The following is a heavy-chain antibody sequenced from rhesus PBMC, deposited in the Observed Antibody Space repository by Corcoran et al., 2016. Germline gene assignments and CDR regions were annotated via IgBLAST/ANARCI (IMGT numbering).Heavy chain of an antibody. D-gene: IGHD3-34*01. J-gene: IGHJ6*01. V-gene: IGHV3-183*01. CDR2: ISSASSYI. Sequence: EVQLVESGGGLVQPGGSLRLSCAASGFTFGAYGMPWVRQAPGKGLEWVSSISSASSYIYYADSVKGRFTISRDNAKNSLSLQMSSLRAEDTAVYYCTTTWGDYYGDYYGLDSWGQGVVVTVSS. CDR1: GFTFGAYG. CDR3: TTTWGDYYGDYYGLDS.